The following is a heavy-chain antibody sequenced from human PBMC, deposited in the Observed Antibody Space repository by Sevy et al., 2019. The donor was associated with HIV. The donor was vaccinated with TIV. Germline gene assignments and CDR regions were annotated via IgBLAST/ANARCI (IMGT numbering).Heavy chain of an antibody. Sequence: LSLTCEASGFIFSSHWMNWVRRAPGKGLEWVANINQHGSDKNYVASVEGRFSISRDNAKNSLYLQMNSLRVGDTAVYYCARGDYYDSGPLIDYRPLDHWGRGTLVTVSS. J-gene: IGHJ4*02. V-gene: IGHV3-7*01. CDR2: INQHGSDK. CDR1: GFIFSSHW. CDR3: ARGDYYDSGPLIDYRPLDH. D-gene: IGHD3-22*01.